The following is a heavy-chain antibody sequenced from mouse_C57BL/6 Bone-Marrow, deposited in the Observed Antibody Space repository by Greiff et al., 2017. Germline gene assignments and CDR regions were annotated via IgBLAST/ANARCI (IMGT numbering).Heavy chain of an antibody. CDR3: ARGGDSSGYVLFAY. CDR2: IYPGSGST. V-gene: IGHV1-55*01. D-gene: IGHD3-2*02. J-gene: IGHJ3*01. Sequence: QVQLQQPGAELVKPGASVKMSCKASGYTFTSYCITWVKQRPGQGLEWIGDIYPGSGSTNYNEKFKSKATLTVDTSSSTAYMQLSSLTSEDSAVYYCARGGDSSGYVLFAYWGQGTLVTVSA. CDR1: GYTFTSYC.